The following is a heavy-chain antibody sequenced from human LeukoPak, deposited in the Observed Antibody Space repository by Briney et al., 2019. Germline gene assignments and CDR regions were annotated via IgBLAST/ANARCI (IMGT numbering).Heavy chain of an antibody. J-gene: IGHJ4*02. D-gene: IGHD3-22*01. Sequence: ASVKVSCKASGYTFTSYYMHWVRQAPGQGLEWMGIINPSGGSTSYAQKFQGRVTMTRDMSTSTVYMELSRLRSDDTAVYYCASGLASSGHDYWGQGTLVTVSS. CDR3: ASGLASSGHDY. CDR2: INPSGGST. CDR1: GYTFTSYY. V-gene: IGHV1-46*01.